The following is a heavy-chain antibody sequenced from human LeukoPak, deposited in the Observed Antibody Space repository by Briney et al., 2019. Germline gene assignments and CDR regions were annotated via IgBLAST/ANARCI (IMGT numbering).Heavy chain of an antibody. CDR2: IYYSGIT. D-gene: IGHD3-10*01. V-gene: IGHV4-59*01. J-gene: IGHJ5*02. Sequence: SETLSLTCTVSGGSISSYYWSWIRQPPGKGLECIGYIYYSGITNYNPSLKSRVTISVDTSKNQFSLNLSSVTAADTAMYYCARLPGGVYYDPWGQGTLVTVSS. CDR3: ARLPGGVYYDP. CDR1: GGSISSYY.